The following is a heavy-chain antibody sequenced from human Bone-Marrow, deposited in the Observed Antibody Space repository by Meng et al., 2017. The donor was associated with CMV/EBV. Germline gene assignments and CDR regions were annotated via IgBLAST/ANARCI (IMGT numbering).Heavy chain of an antibody. J-gene: IGHJ4*02. CDR3: ATQDGFCSKF. V-gene: IGHV4-4*02. D-gene: IGHD2-2*01. CDR1: GGSISSSNW. Sequence: SETLSLTCTVSGGSISSSNWWSWVRQPPGKGLEWIGEIYHSGSTNYNPSLKSRVTMSLDKSKNHFSLNLSSVTAADTAVYYCATQDGFCSKFWGPGTLVTLSS. CDR2: IYHSGST.